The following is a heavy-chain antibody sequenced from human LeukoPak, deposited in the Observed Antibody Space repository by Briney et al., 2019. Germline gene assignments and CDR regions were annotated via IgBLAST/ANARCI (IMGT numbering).Heavy chain of an antibody. D-gene: IGHD6-19*01. CDR2: IYHSGST. Sequence: PSQTLSLTCAVSGGSISSSNWWSWVRQPPGKGLEWIGEIYHSGSTNYNPSLKSRVTISVDKSKNQFSLKLSSVTAADTAVYYCARDRRDSSGWGQLDYWGQGTLVTVSS. J-gene: IGHJ4*02. V-gene: IGHV4-4*02. CDR1: GGSISSSNW. CDR3: ARDRRDSSGWGQLDY.